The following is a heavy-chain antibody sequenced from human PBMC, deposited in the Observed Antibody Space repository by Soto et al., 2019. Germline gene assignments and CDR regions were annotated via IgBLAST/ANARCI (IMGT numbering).Heavy chain of an antibody. CDR3: AREHYDFWSGLLGGMDV. Sequence: LSLTCTVSGGSISSGDYYWSWIRQPPGKGLEWIGYIYYSGSTYYNPSLKSRVTISVDTSKNQFSLKLSSVTAADTAVYYCAREHYDFWSGLLGGMDVWGQGTTVTVSS. D-gene: IGHD3-3*01. CDR1: GGSISSGDYY. CDR2: IYYSGST. J-gene: IGHJ6*02. V-gene: IGHV4-30-4*01.